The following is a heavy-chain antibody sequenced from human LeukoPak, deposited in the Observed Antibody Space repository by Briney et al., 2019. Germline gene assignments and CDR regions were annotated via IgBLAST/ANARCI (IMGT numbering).Heavy chain of an antibody. Sequence: GGSLRLSCAASGFTFSSYGMHWVRQAPGKGLEWVAVISYDGSNKYYADSMKGRFTISRDNSKNTLYLQMSSLRAEDTAVYFCAGGTMVRGVDYSGQGTLVTVSS. CDR2: ISYDGSNK. V-gene: IGHV3-30*03. CDR3: AGGTMVRGVDY. CDR1: GFTFSSYG. J-gene: IGHJ4*02. D-gene: IGHD3-10*01.